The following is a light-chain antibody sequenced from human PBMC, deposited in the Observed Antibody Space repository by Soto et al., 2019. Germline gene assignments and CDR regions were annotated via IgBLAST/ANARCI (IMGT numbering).Light chain of an antibody. Sequence: VLTQCPSTSYVSPWEKSAHSCRASQSVSSNLAWYQQKPGHAPRLLIYGSSSRATGIPARFSGSGSGTEFTLTICSLQSEDFAVYYCQQYNNWPPAFGPGTKVDI. V-gene: IGKV3-15*01. CDR1: QSVSSN. CDR3: QQYNNWPPA. J-gene: IGKJ3*01. CDR2: GSS.